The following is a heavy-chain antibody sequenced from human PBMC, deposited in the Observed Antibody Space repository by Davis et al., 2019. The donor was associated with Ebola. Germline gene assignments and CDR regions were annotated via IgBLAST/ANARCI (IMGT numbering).Heavy chain of an antibody. CDR2: INPSGGST. J-gene: IGHJ6*02. V-gene: IGHV1-46*01. CDR3: ASEKYYDFWSGYYKGGMDV. CDR1: GYTFTSYY. Sequence: ASVKVSCKASGYTFTSYYMHWVRQAPGQGLEWMGIINPSGGSTSYAQKFQGRVTMTRDTTTSTVYMELSSLRSEDTAVYYCASEKYYDFWSGYYKGGMDVWGQGTTVTVSS. D-gene: IGHD3-3*01.